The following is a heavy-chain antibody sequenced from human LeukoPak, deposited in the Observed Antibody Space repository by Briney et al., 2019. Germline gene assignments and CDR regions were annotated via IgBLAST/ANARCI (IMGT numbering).Heavy chain of an antibody. V-gene: IGHV1-69*04. J-gene: IGHJ6*02. Sequence: ASVKVSCKASGGTFSSYAISWVRQAPGQGLEWMGRIIPILGIANYAQKFQGRVTITADKSTSTAYMELSSLRSEDTAVYYCVSSPYDSSGEYYYYYYGMDVWGQGTTVTVSS. CDR2: IIPILGIA. D-gene: IGHD3-22*01. CDR3: VSSPYDSSGEYYYYYYGMDV. CDR1: GGTFSSYA.